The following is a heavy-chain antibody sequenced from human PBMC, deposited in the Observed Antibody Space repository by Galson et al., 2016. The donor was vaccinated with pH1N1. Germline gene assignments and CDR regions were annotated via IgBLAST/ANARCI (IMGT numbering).Heavy chain of an antibody. CDR3: AKVMVQAGLQGDAFDV. J-gene: IGHJ3*01. CDR1: GFTFNDYA. V-gene: IGHV3-9*01. Sequence: SLRLSCAASGFTFNDYAMHWVRLLPGKGLEWVSGISWNSANIDYADSLKGRFTVSRDKAKSSLHLQMNSLRPEDTAFYFCAKVMVQAGLQGDAFDVWGPGTMVVVSS. D-gene: IGHD2-2*01. CDR2: ISWNSANI.